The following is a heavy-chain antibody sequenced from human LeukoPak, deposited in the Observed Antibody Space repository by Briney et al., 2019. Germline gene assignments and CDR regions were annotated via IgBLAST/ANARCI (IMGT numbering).Heavy chain of an antibody. V-gene: IGHV1-8*01. CDR1: GYTFTSYD. CDR2: MNPNSGNT. Sequence: ASVKVSCKASGYTFTSYDINWVRQPTGQGLEWMGWMNPNSGNTGYAQKFQGRVTMTRNTSISTAYMELSSLRSEDTAVYYCARGHVVVVAATAYWFDPWGQGTLVTVSS. J-gene: IGHJ5*02. D-gene: IGHD2-15*01. CDR3: ARGHVVVVAATAYWFDP.